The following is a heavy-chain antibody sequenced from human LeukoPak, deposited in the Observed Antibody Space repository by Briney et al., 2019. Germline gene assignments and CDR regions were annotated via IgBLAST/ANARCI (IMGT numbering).Heavy chain of an antibody. CDR3: AREGVSAYDSSVDY. CDR1: GGSISSSNW. V-gene: IGHV4-4*02. J-gene: IGHJ4*02. Sequence: PSGTLSLTCAVSGGSISSSNWWSWVRQPPGKGLEWIGEIYHSGSTNYNPSLKSRVTISVDTSKNQFSLKLSSVTAADTAVYYCAREGVSAYDSSVDYWGQGTLVTVSS. D-gene: IGHD3-22*01. CDR2: IYHSGST.